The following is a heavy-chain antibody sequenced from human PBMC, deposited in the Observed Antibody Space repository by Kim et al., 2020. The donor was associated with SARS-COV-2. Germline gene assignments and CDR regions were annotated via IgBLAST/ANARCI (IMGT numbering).Heavy chain of an antibody. Sequence: GESLKISCKTSGSSFTNYWIGWVRQMPGKGLEWMGIIYPGDSDTIYSPSFQGRVTVSADESISTAYLQWTSLRASDTAIYYCARGITGTSNPYYFDHWGQGTLVTVSS. CDR3: ARGITGTSNPYYFDH. D-gene: IGHD2-8*02. CDR2: IYPGDSDT. V-gene: IGHV5-51*01. CDR1: GSSFTNYW. J-gene: IGHJ4*02.